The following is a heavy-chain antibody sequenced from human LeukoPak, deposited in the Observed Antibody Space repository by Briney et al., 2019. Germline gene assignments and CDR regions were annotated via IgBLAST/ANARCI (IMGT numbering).Heavy chain of an antibody. J-gene: IGHJ4*02. CDR1: GFTFSTYW. CDR2: IKQDGSEK. D-gene: IGHD6-13*01. V-gene: IGHV3-7*01. CDR3: VRDSAGNDY. Sequence: GGSLRLSCAASGFTFSTYWMSWVRQAPGKGLEWVANIKQDGSEKYYVDSVKGRFTISRDNAKNSLYLQRNSLRAEDTAMYYCVRDSAGNDYWGQGTLVTVSS.